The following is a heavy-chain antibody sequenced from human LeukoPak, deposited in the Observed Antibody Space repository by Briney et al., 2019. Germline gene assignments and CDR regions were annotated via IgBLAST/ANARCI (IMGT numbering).Heavy chain of an antibody. J-gene: IGHJ6*03. D-gene: IGHD3-10*01. V-gene: IGHV1-18*01. CDR2: ISAYNGNT. Sequence: ASVKVSCKASGYTFTSYGISWVRQAPGQGLEWMGWISAYNGNTNYAQKFQGRVTMTTDTSTSTAYMELSSLRSEDTAVYYCARACYYGSGSYYYYYYYMDVWGKGTTVTISS. CDR1: GYTFTSYG. CDR3: ARACYYGSGSYYYYYYYMDV.